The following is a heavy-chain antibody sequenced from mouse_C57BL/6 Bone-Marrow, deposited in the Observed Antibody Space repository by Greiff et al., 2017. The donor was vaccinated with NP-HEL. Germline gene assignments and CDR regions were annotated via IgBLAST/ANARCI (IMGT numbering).Heavy chain of an antibody. CDR2: IYPGDGDT. V-gene: IGHV1-80*01. CDR3: ARSGYYGAWFAY. Sequence: VKLMESGAELVKPGASVKISCKASGYAFSSYWMNWVKQRPGKGLEWIGQIYPGDGDTNYNGKFKGKATLTADKSSSTAYMQLSSLTSEDSAVYFCARSGYYGAWFAYWGQGTLVTVSA. D-gene: IGHD1-1*01. CDR1: GYAFSSYW. J-gene: IGHJ3*01.